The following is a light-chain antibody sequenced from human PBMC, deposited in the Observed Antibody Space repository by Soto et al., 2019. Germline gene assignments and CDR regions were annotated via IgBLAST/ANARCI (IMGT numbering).Light chain of an antibody. CDR2: AAS. CDR1: QYISTY. CDR3: QQYTSYSS. Sequence: DIQMTQSPSSLSASVGCGRTITFRASQYISTYLNWYQQKAGKAPKLLIYAASTLRSGVPSRFSGSGSATDFTLTISSLRPDDFATYYCQQYTSYSSFGQGTKVDIK. J-gene: IGKJ1*01. V-gene: IGKV1-39*01.